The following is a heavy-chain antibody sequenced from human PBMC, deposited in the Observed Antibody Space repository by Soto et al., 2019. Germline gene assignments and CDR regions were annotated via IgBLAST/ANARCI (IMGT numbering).Heavy chain of an antibody. CDR1: GGTFSSYA. V-gene: IGHV1-69*01. D-gene: IGHD6-13*01. Sequence: QVQLVQSGAEVKKPGSSVKVSCKASGGTFSSYAISWVRQAPGQGLEWMGGIIPSFGTANYAQKSQGRVTITADESTSTAYMELSSLRSEDTAVYYCARGGIGQLDPRVPPNWFDPWGQGTLVTVSS. J-gene: IGHJ5*02. CDR3: ARGGIGQLDPRVPPNWFDP. CDR2: IIPSFGTA.